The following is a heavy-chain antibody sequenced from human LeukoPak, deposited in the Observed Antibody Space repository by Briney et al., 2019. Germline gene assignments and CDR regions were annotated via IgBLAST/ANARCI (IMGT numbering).Heavy chain of an antibody. V-gene: IGHV3-23*01. CDR2: ISGSGGST. J-gene: IGHJ4*02. CDR1: GFAFSSYA. CDR3: AKDYSVQLERRKGWGYDY. D-gene: IGHD1-1*01. Sequence: GGSLRLSCAASGFAFSSYAMSWVRQAPGKGLEWVSAISGSGGSTYYADSVKGRFTISRDNSKNTLYLQMNSLRAEDTAVYYCAKDYSVQLERRKGWGYDYWGQGTLVTVSS.